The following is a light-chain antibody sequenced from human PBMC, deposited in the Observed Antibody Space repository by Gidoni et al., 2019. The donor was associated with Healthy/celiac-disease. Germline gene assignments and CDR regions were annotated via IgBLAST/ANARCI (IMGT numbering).Light chain of an antibody. Sequence: QSVSSSYLAWYQQKPGQAPRLLIYGASSRATGIPDRFSGSGSGTDFTLTISRLEPEDFAGYYCQQYGSLYSFGQGTKLEIK. CDR1: QSVSSSY. CDR3: QQYGSLYS. V-gene: IGKV3-20*01. CDR2: GAS. J-gene: IGKJ2*03.